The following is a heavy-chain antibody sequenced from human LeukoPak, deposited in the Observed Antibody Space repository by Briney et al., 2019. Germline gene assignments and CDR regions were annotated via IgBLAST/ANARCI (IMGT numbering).Heavy chain of an antibody. V-gene: IGHV3-23*01. CDR3: ARVRISSSSWYGVEYYFDY. CDR1: GFTFNTYA. Sequence: GGSLRLSCAASGFTFNTYAMSWVRQAPGKGLEWVSAMSGSGGRTYYADSVKGRFTISRDNSKNTLYLQMNSLRAEDTAVYYCARVRISSSSWYGVEYYFDYWGQGTLVTVSS. J-gene: IGHJ4*02. CDR2: MSGSGGRT. D-gene: IGHD6-13*01.